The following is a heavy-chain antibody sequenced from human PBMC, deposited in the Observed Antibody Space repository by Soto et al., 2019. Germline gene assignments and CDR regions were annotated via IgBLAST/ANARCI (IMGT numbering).Heavy chain of an antibody. D-gene: IGHD3-16*01. CDR2: IYYSGST. V-gene: IGHV4-39*01. J-gene: IGHJ4*02. CDR1: GGSISSSSYY. CDR3: ARLVFLRLHLGGEVYFDY. Sequence: SETLSLTCTVSGGSISSSSYYWGWIRQPPGKGLEWIGSIYYSGSTYYNPSLKSRVTISADTSKNQFSLKLSSVTAADTAVYYCARLVFLRLHLGGEVYFDYWGQGTLVTVSS.